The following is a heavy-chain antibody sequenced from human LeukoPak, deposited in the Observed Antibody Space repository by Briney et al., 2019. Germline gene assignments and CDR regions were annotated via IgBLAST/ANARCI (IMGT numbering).Heavy chain of an antibody. V-gene: IGHV3-53*01. CDR3: ASDQRGCSGGSCYSRAFDI. D-gene: IGHD2-15*01. Sequence: GGSLRLSCAVSGFTVSSNYMSWVRQAPGKGLEWVSVIYSGGSTYYADSAKGRFTISRDNSKNTLYLQMNSLRAEDTAVYYCASDQRGCSGGSCYSRAFDIWGQGTMVTVSS. J-gene: IGHJ3*02. CDR1: GFTVSSNY. CDR2: IYSGGST.